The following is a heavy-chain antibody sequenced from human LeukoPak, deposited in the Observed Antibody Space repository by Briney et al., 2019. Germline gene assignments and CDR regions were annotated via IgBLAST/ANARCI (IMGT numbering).Heavy chain of an antibody. J-gene: IGHJ5*02. V-gene: IGHV1-69*13. D-gene: IGHD3-10*01. CDR2: IIPIFGTA. CDR3: ARDHDYYGSGSSGWFDP. CDR1: GGTFSSYA. Sequence: GASVKVSCKASGGTFSSYASSWVRQAAGQGLEGMGGIIPIFGTANYAQKFQGRVTITADESTSTAYMELSSLRSEDTAVYYCARDHDYYGSGSSGWFDPWGQGTLVTVSS.